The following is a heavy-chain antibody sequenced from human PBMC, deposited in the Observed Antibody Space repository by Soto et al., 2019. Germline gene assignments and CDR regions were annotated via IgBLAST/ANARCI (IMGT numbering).Heavy chain of an antibody. CDR1: GGSISSGGYS. CDR3: AGYIVVVPGQNWFDP. V-gene: IGHV4-30-2*01. D-gene: IGHD2-2*01. CDR2: IYHSGST. Sequence: SETLSLTCAVSGGSISSGGYSWSWIRQPPGKGLEWIGYIYHSGSTYYNPSLKSRVTISVDRSKNQFSLKLSSVTAADTAVYYCAGYIVVVPGQNWFDPWGQGTLVTVSS. J-gene: IGHJ5*02.